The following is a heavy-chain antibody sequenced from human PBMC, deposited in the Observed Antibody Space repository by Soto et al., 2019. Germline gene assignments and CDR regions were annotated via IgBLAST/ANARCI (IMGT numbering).Heavy chain of an antibody. J-gene: IGHJ3*02. V-gene: IGHV4-61*01. D-gene: IGHD1-1*01. CDR2: IYYSGST. CDR3: ARDHVQLDAFDI. CDR1: GGSVSSGSYY. Sequence: QVQLQESGPGLVKPSETLSLTCTVSGGSVSSGSYYWSWIRQPPGKGLEWIGYIYYSGSTNYNHPLKSRVTISVDTSKNQFSLKLSSVTAADTAVYYCARDHVQLDAFDIWGQGTMVTVSS.